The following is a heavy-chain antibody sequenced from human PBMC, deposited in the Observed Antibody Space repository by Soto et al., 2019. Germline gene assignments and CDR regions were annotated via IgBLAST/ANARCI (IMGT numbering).Heavy chain of an antibody. V-gene: IGHV1-69*12. CDR1: GGTFSSYA. J-gene: IGHJ1*01. CDR3: ARGGDIVVVLAADGYFQH. D-gene: IGHD2-15*01. Sequence: QVQLVQSGAEVKKPGSSVKVSCKASGGTFSSYAISWVRQAPGQGLEWMGGIIPIFGTANYAQKFQGRVTITADESTSTAYMELSSLRSEDTAVYYCARGGDIVVVLAADGYFQHWGQGTLVTVSS. CDR2: IIPIFGTA.